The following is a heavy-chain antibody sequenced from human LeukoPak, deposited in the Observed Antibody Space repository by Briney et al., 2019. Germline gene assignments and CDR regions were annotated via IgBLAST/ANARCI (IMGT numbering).Heavy chain of an antibody. CDR3: ARDPTIAVAGPGY. CDR2: ISAYNGNT. J-gene: IGHJ4*02. Sequence: ASVKVSCKASGYTFTGYYMHWVRQAPGQGLEWMGWISAYNGNTNYAQKLQGRVTMTTDTSTSTAYMDLRSLRSDDTAVYYCARDPTIAVAGPGYWGQGTLVTVSS. CDR1: GYTFTGYY. V-gene: IGHV1-18*04. D-gene: IGHD6-19*01.